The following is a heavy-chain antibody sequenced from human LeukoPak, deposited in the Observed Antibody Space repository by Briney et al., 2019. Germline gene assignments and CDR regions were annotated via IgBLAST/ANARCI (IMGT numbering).Heavy chain of an antibody. J-gene: IGHJ4*02. CDR3: ARLLVGATNFDY. CDR2: IYPGDSDT. D-gene: IGHD1-26*01. Sequence: GESLKISCKGPRHSFHSQWIGWVRQMPGKGLEWMGIIYPGDSDTRYSPSFQGQVTISADKSISTAYLQWNSLEASDTAMYYCARLLVGATNFDYWGQGTLVTVSS. V-gene: IGHV5-51*01. CDR1: RHSFHSQW.